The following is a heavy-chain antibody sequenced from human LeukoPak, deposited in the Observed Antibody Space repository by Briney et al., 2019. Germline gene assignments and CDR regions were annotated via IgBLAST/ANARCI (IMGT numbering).Heavy chain of an antibody. J-gene: IGHJ4*02. CDR2: ISGVGETT. CDR1: GFTFNNYA. D-gene: IGHD4-17*01. V-gene: IGHV3-23*01. CDR3: ARDYADYVGYFFFDY. Sequence: QPGGSLRLSCAASGFTFNNYAMNWVRQAPGKGLEWVSSISGVGETTYYADSAKGRFPISRDNSQNTLYLQMNSLRAEDTAVYYCARDYADYVGYFFFDYWGQGTLVTVSS.